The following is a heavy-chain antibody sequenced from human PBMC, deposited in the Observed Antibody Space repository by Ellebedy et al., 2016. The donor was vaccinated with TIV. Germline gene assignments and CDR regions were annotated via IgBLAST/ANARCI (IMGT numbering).Heavy chain of an antibody. Sequence: ASVKVSXXASGYTFTSYYMHWVRQAPGQGLEWMGWINPNSGGTNYAQNFQGRVTMTRDTSLTTAYMELSSLTSDDTAVYYCARVFYNSGTYGMDVWGQGTTITVSS. V-gene: IGHV1-2*02. CDR2: INPNSGGT. CDR1: GYTFTSYY. D-gene: IGHD3-10*01. J-gene: IGHJ6*02. CDR3: ARVFYNSGTYGMDV.